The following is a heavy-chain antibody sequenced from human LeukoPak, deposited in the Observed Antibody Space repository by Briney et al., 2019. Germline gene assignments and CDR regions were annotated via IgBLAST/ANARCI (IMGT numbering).Heavy chain of an antibody. D-gene: IGHD5-12*01. J-gene: IGHJ3*02. Sequence: SQTLSLTCAISGDSVSSNSWNWIRQSPSRGLEWLGRIYYKSKWFNDYAVSMKSRITINPDTSKNQFSLQLNSVTPEDTALYYCARDQPWINGFDIWGQGTMVTVSS. V-gene: IGHV6-1*01. CDR3: ARDQPWINGFDI. CDR2: IYYKSKWFN. CDR1: GDSVSSNS.